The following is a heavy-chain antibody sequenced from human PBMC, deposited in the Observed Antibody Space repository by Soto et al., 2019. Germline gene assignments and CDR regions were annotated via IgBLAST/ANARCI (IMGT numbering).Heavy chain of an antibody. D-gene: IGHD4-17*01. CDR3: ARFGRTTVLTYYYGMDV. Sequence: PSETLSLTCAVYGGSFSCYYWSWIRQPPGKGLEWIGEINHSGSTNYNPSLKSRVTISVDTSKNQFSLKLSSVTAADTAVYYCARFGRTTVLTYYYGMDVWGQGTTVTV. CDR2: INHSGST. V-gene: IGHV4-34*01. J-gene: IGHJ6*02. CDR1: GGSFSCYY.